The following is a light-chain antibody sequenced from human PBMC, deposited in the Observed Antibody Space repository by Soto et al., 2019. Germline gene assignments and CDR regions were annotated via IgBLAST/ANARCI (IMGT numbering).Light chain of an antibody. CDR3: SSYAGSRWV. Sequence: QSALTQPASVSGSPGQSITISCSGTTSDVGIYNLVSWYQQHPGKAPKLVIYAVDKRPSGVSNRFSVSRSGNTASLTISGLHSEDEADYYCSSYAGSRWVFGGWTQLTVL. CDR1: TSDVGIYNL. CDR2: AVD. J-gene: IGLJ3*02. V-gene: IGLV2-23*02.